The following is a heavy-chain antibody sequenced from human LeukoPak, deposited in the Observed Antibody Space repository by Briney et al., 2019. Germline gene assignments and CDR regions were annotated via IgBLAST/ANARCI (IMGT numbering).Heavy chain of an antibody. CDR2: TYYRSKWYN. J-gene: IGHJ6*02. CDR3: ARFIAARRYYYYGMDV. V-gene: IGHV6-1*01. Sequence: SQTLSLTCAISGDIVSSNSAAWNRIRQSPSRGLEWLGRTYYRSKWYNDYAVSVKSRITINPDTSKNQFSLRLNSVTPEDTAVYYCARFIAARRYYYYGMDVWGQGTTVTVSS. D-gene: IGHD6-6*01. CDR1: GDIVSSNSAA.